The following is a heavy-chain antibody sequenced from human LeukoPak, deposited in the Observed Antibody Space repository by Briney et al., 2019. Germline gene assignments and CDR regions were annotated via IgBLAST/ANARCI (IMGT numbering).Heavy chain of an antibody. D-gene: IGHD4-17*01. J-gene: IGHJ4*02. CDR3: ARVAGRTTTAIGRRVDY. CDR2: INPNSGGT. CDR1: GYTFTGYY. V-gene: IGHV1-2*02. Sequence: GASVKVSCKASGYTFTGYYMHWVRQAPGQGLEWMGWINPNSGGTNYAQKLQGRVTMTRDTSISTAYMELSRLRSDDTAVYYCARVAGRTTTAIGRRVDYWGQGTLVTVSS.